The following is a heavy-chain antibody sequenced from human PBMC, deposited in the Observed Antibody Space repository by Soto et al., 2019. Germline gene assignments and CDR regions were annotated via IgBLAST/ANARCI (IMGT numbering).Heavy chain of an antibody. Sequence: QVQLQESGPGQVKLSQTLCLTCTVSGGSISSVDYYWSWIRQPPGKGLEWIGYIYYSGSTYYNPSLKSRVTISVDTSKNQFSLKLSSVTAADTAVYYCARYSGYEGLRFDPWGQGTLVTVSS. CDR3: ARYSGYEGLRFDP. J-gene: IGHJ5*02. D-gene: IGHD5-12*01. V-gene: IGHV4-30-4*01. CDR2: IYYSGST. CDR1: GGSISSVDYY.